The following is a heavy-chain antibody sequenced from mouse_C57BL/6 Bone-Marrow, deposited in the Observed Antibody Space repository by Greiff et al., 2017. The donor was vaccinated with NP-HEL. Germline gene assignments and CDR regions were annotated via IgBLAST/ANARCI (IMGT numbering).Heavy chain of an antibody. J-gene: IGHJ3*01. Sequence: EVQVVESGGGLVQPGGSLKLSCAASGFTFSDYYMYWVRQTPEKRLEWVAYISNGGGSTYYPDTVKGRFTISRDNAKNTLYLQMSRLKSEDTAMYYCARDSSGHGGFAYWGQGTLVTVSA. D-gene: IGHD3-2*02. CDR2: ISNGGGST. V-gene: IGHV5-12*01. CDR1: GFTFSDYY. CDR3: ARDSSGHGGFAY.